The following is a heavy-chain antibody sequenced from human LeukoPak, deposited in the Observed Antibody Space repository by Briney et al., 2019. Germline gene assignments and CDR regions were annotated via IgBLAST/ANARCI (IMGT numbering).Heavy chain of an antibody. V-gene: IGHV4-34*01. Sequence: SETLSLTCAVYGGSFSGYYWSWIRQPPGKGLEWIGEINHSGSTNYNPSLKSRVTISVDTSKNQFSLKLSSVTAADTAVYYCARGGPTGYLRRAETNYFDYWGQGTLVTVSS. CDR1: GGSFSGYY. J-gene: IGHJ4*02. D-gene: IGHD1-14*01. CDR2: INHSGST. CDR3: ARGGPTGYLRRAETNYFDY.